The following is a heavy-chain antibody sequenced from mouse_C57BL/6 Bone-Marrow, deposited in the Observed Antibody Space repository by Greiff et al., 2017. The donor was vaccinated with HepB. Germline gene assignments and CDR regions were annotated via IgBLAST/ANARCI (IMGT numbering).Heavy chain of an antibody. Sequence: VQLQQPGAELVRPGTSVKLSCKASGYTFTSYWMHWVKQRPGQGLEWIGVIDPSDSYTNYNQKFKGKATLTVDTSSSTAYMQLSSLTSEDSAVYYCAKKGYSNFHFDYWGQGTTLTVSS. CDR2: IDPSDSYT. CDR1: GYTFTSYW. D-gene: IGHD2-5*01. CDR3: AKKGYSNFHFDY. V-gene: IGHV1-59*01. J-gene: IGHJ2*01.